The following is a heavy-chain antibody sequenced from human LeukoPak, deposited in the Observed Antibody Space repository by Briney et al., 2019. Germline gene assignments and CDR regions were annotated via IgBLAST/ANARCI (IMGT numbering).Heavy chain of an antibody. V-gene: IGHV3-30*04. CDR3: ARGGSDGYNYRAFDI. Sequence: GGSLRLSRAASGFTFSRSPMHWVRQAPGKGLEWVAILSHDESNRYYADSVRGRFNISRDDSKNTLYLQINSLTAEDTAMYYCARGGSDGYNYRAFDIWGQGTMVTVSS. J-gene: IGHJ3*02. D-gene: IGHD5-24*01. CDR1: GFTFSRSP. CDR2: LSHDESNR.